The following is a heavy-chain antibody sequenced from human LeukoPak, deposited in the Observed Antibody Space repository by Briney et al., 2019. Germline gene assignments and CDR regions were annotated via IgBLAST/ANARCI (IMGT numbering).Heavy chain of an antibody. CDR3: AKDRDTAMEIDY. D-gene: IGHD5-18*01. CDR2: IWYDGSNK. CDR1: GFTFSNYG. Sequence: PGRSLRLSCAASGFTFSNYGMHWVRQAPGKGLEWVAVIWYDGSNKFYVDSVKGRFTISRDNSKNTLYLQVNSLRAEDTAMYYCAKDRDTAMEIDYWGQGTLVTVSS. V-gene: IGHV3-33*06. J-gene: IGHJ4*02.